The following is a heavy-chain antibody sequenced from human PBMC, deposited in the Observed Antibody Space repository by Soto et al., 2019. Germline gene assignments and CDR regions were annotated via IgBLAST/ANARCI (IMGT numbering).Heavy chain of an antibody. CDR1: GYTFTSYG. V-gene: IGHV1-18*01. Sequence: GASVKVSCKASGYTFTSYGISWVRQAPGQGLEWMGWISAYNGNTNYAQKLQGRVTMTTDTSTSTAYMELRSLRSDDTAVYYCARDSDVGKAYYYYYYGMDVWGQGTTVTVSS. J-gene: IGHJ6*02. D-gene: IGHD3-10*01. CDR2: ISAYNGNT. CDR3: ARDSDVGKAYYYYYYGMDV.